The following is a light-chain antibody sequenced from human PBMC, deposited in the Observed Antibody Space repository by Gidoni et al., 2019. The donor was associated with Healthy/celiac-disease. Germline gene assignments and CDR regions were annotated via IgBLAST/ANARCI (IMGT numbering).Light chain of an antibody. CDR2: GAS. CDR1: QSVSSN. V-gene: IGKV3-15*01. Sequence: EIVMTQSPATLSVSPGERATLSCRASQSVSSNLAWYQQKPGQAPRLLISGASTRATGIPARLSGSGSGTEFTLTISSLQSEDFAVYYCQQYNNWLLFTSGPGTKVDIK. J-gene: IGKJ3*01. CDR3: QQYNNWLLFT.